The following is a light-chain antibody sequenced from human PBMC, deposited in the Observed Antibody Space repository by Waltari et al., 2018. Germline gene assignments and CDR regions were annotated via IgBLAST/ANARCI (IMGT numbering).Light chain of an antibody. Sequence: QSALTQPPSASGSPGQSITISCTGSARDIGPNAPVSWYPQHPGKAPKLLLYDVNRRPPGVPFRFSGSKSGNTASLTVSGLQTEDEADYYCSSYVGADTAVFGPGTKVTVL. CDR2: DVN. CDR1: ARDIGPNAP. CDR3: SSYVGADTAV. V-gene: IGLV2-8*01. J-gene: IGLJ1*01.